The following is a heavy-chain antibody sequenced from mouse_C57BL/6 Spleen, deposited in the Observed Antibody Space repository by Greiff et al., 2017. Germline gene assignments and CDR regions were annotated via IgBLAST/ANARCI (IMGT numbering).Heavy chain of an antibody. CDR3: ARGREDLYDGYYDAMDY. D-gene: IGHD2-3*01. Sequence: EVKLQESGPGLVKPSQSLSLTCSVTGYSITSGYYWNWIRQFPGNKLEWMGYISYDGSNNYNPSLKNRSSITRDPSKNQFFLKLNSVTTEDTATYYCARGREDLYDGYYDAMDYWGQGTSVTVSS. CDR1: GYSITSGYY. V-gene: IGHV3-6*01. J-gene: IGHJ4*01. CDR2: ISYDGSN.